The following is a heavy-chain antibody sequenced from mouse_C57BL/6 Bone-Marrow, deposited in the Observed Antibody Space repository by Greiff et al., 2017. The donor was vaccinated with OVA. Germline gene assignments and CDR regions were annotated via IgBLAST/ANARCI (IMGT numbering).Heavy chain of an antibody. CDR1: GYTFTSYG. J-gene: IGHJ4*01. D-gene: IGHD2-4*01. CDR3: APHYYDYDGYAMDY. V-gene: IGHV1-81*01. CDR2: IYPRSGNT. Sequence: VMLVESGAELARPGASVKLSCKASGYTFTSYGISWVKQRTGQGLEWIGEIYPRSGNTYYNEKFKGKATLTADKSSSTAYMELRSLTSEDSAVYFCAPHYYDYDGYAMDYWGQGTSVTVSS.